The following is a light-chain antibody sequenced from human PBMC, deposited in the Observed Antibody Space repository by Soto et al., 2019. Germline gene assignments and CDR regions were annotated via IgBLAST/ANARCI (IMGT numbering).Light chain of an antibody. V-gene: IGLV2-23*02. Sequence: QSALTQPASVSGSPGQSITISCTGTSSNVGTYNLVSWYQQHPGEAPKLLIYEVSERPSGVSIRFTASKSGNTASLTISGVQAEDEADYYCCSYADVSSYVFGTGTKLTVL. J-gene: IGLJ1*01. CDR2: EVS. CDR3: CSYADVSSYV. CDR1: SSNVGTYNL.